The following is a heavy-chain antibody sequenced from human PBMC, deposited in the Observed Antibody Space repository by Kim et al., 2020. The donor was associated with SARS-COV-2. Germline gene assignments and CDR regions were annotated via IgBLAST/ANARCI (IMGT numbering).Heavy chain of an antibody. D-gene: IGHD3-10*01. Sequence: GGSLRLSCAASGFTFTDSAMHWVRQASGKGLEWVGRIRSKANSYATAYAASLKGRFTISRDDSKNTAYLQLNSLATEDTAVYYCTRVPPDPGSYYDAFDIWGQGTMVTVSS. V-gene: IGHV3-73*01. J-gene: IGHJ3*02. CDR1: GFTFTDSA. CDR3: TRVPPDPGSYYDAFDI. CDR2: IRSKANSYAT.